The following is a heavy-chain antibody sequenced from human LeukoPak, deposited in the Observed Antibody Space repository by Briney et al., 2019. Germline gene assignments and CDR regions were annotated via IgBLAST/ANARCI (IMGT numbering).Heavy chain of an antibody. J-gene: IGHJ3*02. CDR2: ISGSGGST. D-gene: IGHD3-16*01. CDR3: AKSRGILRAFDI. CDR1: GFTFSYFG. Sequence: GTSLRLPCAASGFTFSYFGIHWVRQAPGKGLEWVSAISGSGGSTYYADSVKGRFTISRDNSKNTLYLQMNSLRAEDTAVYYCAKSRGILRAFDIWGQGTMVTVSS. V-gene: IGHV3-23*01.